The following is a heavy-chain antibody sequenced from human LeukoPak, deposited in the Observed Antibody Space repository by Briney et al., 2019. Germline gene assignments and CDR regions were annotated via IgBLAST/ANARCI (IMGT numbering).Heavy chain of an antibody. CDR2: ISGSGSST. Sequence: GGSLRLSCAGSGFTFSSYAMSRVRQAPGKGLEWVSAISGSGSSTYYADSVKGRFTISRDNSKNTLYLQMNSLRAEDTAVYYCAKGYSSSWYKGGGLFDYWGQGTLVTVSS. J-gene: IGHJ4*02. V-gene: IGHV3-23*01. CDR3: AKGYSSSWYKGGGLFDY. CDR1: GFTFSSYA. D-gene: IGHD6-13*01.